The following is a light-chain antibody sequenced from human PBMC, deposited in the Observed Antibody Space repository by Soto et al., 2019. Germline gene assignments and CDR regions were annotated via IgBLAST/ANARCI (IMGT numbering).Light chain of an antibody. CDR3: QSSDGNNMV. Sequence: NFMLTQPHSVSVSPGKTVTISCTGSSGSIASGYVQWYQQRPGSAPTTLIYEDNRRPAGVPDRFSGSIDSSSNSASLTISGLRPEDEADYYCQSSDGNNMVFGGGTQLTVL. CDR1: SGSIASGY. CDR2: EDN. V-gene: IGLV6-57*02. J-gene: IGLJ2*01.